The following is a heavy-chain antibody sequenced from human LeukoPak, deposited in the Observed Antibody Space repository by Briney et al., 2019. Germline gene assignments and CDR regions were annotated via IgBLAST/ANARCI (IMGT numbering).Heavy chain of an antibody. CDR3: ARFIAAPYYFDY. CDR2: ISSRSYI. Sequence: GGSLRLSCAASGFTFSSYSMNWVRQAPGKGLEWVSFISSRSYIYYADSVKGRFTISRGNAKNSLYLQMNSLRAEDTAVYYCARFIAAPYYFDYWGRGTLVTVSS. J-gene: IGHJ4*02. V-gene: IGHV3-21*01. D-gene: IGHD6-13*01. CDR1: GFTFSSYS.